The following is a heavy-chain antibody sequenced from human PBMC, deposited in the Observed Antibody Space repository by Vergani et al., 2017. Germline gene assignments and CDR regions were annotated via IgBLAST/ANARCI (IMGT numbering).Heavy chain of an antibody. CDR1: GFSLSSGGMR. CDR2: IDWDNTK. D-gene: IGHD2/OR15-2a*01. Sequence: QVTLKESGPALVKPTQTLTLTCSLSGFSLSSGGMRVSWIRQPPGKALEWLARIDWDNTKVYSSSLKSRLFISKDISENEVVLTMTNMDPVDTATYYCARTSGSTINCHSKACWFDSWGQGILVTVSS. V-gene: IGHV2-70*04. J-gene: IGHJ5*01. CDR3: ARTSGSTINCHSKACWFDS.